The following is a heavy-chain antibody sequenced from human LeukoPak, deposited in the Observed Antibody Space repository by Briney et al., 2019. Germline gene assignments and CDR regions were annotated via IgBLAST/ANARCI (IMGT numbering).Heavy chain of an antibody. J-gene: IGHJ4*02. CDR1: GGSISSSSYY. V-gene: IGHV4-39*07. Sequence: SETLSLTCTVSGGSISSSSYYWGWIRQPPGKGLEWIGSIYYSGSTYYNPFLKSRVTISVDTSKNQFSLKLSSVTAADTAVYYCAVDSSGYYYPYYFDYWGQGTLVTVSS. D-gene: IGHD3-22*01. CDR2: IYYSGST. CDR3: AVDSSGYYYPYYFDY.